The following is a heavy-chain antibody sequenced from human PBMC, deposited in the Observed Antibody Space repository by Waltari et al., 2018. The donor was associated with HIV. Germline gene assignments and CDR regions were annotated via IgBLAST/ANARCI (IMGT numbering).Heavy chain of an antibody. V-gene: IGHV4-34*01. J-gene: IGHJ4*02. CDR3: ASSDYGEYK. Sequence: QVQLQQWGARLLKPSETLSLTCAVYGGSFSGYYWTWIHQPPGKGLEWIGEINHSGSTNYNPSLKSRVTISVDPSKNQFSLKLRSVTAADAAVYYCASSDYGEYKWGQGALVTVSS. CDR1: GGSFSGYY. CDR2: INHSGST. D-gene: IGHD4-17*01.